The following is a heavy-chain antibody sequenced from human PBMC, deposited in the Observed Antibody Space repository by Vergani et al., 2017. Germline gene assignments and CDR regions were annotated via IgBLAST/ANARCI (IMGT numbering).Heavy chain of an antibody. CDR2: TYYRSKWYN. V-gene: IGHV6-1*01. CDR3: SRVWAPQLSY. Sequence: QVQLQQSGPGLVKPSQTLLLTCAISGDSVSSNSAAWIWIRQSPSRGLEWLGRTYYRSKWYNDYAVSVKSRITINPNTSKNQCSLQLNSVNPEDTDWYYSSRVWAPQLSYWGQGTLVTVSS. CDR1: GDSVSSNSAA. J-gene: IGHJ4*02. D-gene: IGHD6-13*01.